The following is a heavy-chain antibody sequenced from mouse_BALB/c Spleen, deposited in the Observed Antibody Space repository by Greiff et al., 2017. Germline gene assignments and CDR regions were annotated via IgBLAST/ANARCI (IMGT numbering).Heavy chain of an antibody. V-gene: IGHV5-6*01. CDR1: GFTFSSYG. CDR2: ISSGGSYT. CDR3: ARHYYGSSYFDY. Sequence: EVMLVESGGDLVKPGGSLKLSCAASGFTFSSYGMSCVRQTPDKRLEWVATISSGGSYTYYPDSVKGRFTISRDNAKNTLYLQMSSLKSEDTAMYYCARHYYGSSYFDYWGQGTTRTVSS. D-gene: IGHD1-1*01. J-gene: IGHJ2*01.